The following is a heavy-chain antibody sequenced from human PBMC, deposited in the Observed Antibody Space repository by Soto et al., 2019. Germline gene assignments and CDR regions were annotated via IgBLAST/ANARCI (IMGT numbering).Heavy chain of an antibody. CDR1: GFTFSTYA. CDR2: ISASSATI. J-gene: IGHJ4*02. CDR3: VRVISTYESFDF. Sequence: EVQLVESGGGLVQPGGSLRLSCAASGFTFSTYAMTWVRQAPGKGPEWISYISASSATIYYADSVKGRFTISRDSAKNSLYLQMNSLSAEDPAVYYCVRVISTYESFDFWGQGTLVTVSS. D-gene: IGHD2-2*01. V-gene: IGHV3-48*01.